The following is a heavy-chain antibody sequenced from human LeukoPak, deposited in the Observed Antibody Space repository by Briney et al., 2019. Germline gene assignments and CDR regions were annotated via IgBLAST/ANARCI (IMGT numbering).Heavy chain of an antibody. Sequence: PGGSLRLSCTASGVRFGDYAVSWIRQAPGKGLEWVGVVRSYTYGGTTEYAASVRGRFTISRDDSKTIANLQMNSLNTEDTALYYCARSTTVDGAKYYFDYWGQGSLVTVSS. J-gene: IGHJ4*02. CDR3: ARSTTVDGAKYYFDY. V-gene: IGHV3-49*03. CDR2: VRSYTYGGTT. D-gene: IGHD4-11*01. CDR1: GVRFGDYA.